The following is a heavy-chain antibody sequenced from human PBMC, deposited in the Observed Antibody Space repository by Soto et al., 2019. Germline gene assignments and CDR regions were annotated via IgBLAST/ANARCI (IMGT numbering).Heavy chain of an antibody. CDR1: GGSINSAGHS. J-gene: IGHJ5*02. V-gene: IGHV4-61*08. Sequence: SETLSLTCTVSGGSINSAGHSWGWVRQPPGKGLEWIGYIYYSGSTNYNPSLKSRVTISVDTSKNQFSLKLSSVTAADTAVYYCARALAGYSSGRGGNWFDPWGQGTLVTVSS. CDR2: IYYSGST. D-gene: IGHD6-19*01. CDR3: ARALAGYSSGRGGNWFDP.